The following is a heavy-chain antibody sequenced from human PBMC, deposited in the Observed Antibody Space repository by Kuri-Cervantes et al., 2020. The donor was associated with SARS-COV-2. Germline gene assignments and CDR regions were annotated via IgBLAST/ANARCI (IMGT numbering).Heavy chain of an antibody. CDR3: ARDGASLEYFQH. CDR1: GGSFSGYY. D-gene: IGHD1-26*01. CDR2: INHSGST. V-gene: IGHV4-34*01. J-gene: IGHJ1*01. Sequence: GSLRLSCAVYGGSFSGYYWSWIRQPPGKGLEWIGEINHSGSTNYNPSLKSRVTISVDTSKNQFSLKLSSVTAADTAVYYCARDGASLEYFQHWGQGTLVTVSS.